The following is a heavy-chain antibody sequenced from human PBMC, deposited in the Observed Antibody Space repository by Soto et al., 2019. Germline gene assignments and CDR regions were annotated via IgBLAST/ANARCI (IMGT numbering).Heavy chain of an antibody. CDR1: GFAFGSSW. Sequence: EVQLVESGGGLVQPGGSLRLSCAASGFAFGSSWMTWVRQAPGKGLEWVANIKGDGSAKSYLDSVRGRFTVSRDNAENSLFLHGYILRAEDTALYYCARDVSPGSGGYYLDAFDIWGQGTMVTVSS. CDR3: ARDVSPGSGGYYLDAFDI. J-gene: IGHJ3*02. D-gene: IGHD6-25*01. CDR2: IKGDGSAK. V-gene: IGHV3-7*05.